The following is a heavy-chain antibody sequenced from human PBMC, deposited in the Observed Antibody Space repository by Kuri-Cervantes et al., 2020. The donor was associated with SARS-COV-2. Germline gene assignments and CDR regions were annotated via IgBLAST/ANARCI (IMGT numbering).Heavy chain of an antibody. J-gene: IGHJ5*02. V-gene: IGHV4-34*01. CDR1: GGSFSGYY. Sequence: GSLRLSCAVYGGSFSGYYWSWIRQPPGKGLEWIGEINHSGSTYYNPSLKSRVTISVDTSKNQFSLKLSSVTAADTAVYYCARQMMSSITIFGVVITRTWFDPWGQGTLVTVSS. CDR2: INHSGST. D-gene: IGHD3-3*01. CDR3: ARQMMSSITIFGVVITRTWFDP.